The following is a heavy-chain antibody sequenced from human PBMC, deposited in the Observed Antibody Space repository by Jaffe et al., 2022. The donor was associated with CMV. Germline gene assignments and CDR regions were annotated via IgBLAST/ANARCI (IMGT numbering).Heavy chain of an antibody. CDR2: IYYSGST. V-gene: IGHV4-59*01. CDR3: ARSEQGNDYGDSYYFDY. J-gene: IGHJ4*02. D-gene: IGHD4-17*01. CDR1: GGSISSYY. Sequence: QVQLQESGPGLVKPSETLSLTCTVSGGSISSYYWSWIRQPPGKGLEWIGYIYYSGSTNYNPSLKSRVTISVDTSKNQFSLKLSSVTAADTAVYYCARSEQGNDYGDSYYFDYWGQGTLVTVSS.